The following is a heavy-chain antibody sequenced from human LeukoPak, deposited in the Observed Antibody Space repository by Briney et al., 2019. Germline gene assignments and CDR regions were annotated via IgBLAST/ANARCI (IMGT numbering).Heavy chain of an antibody. CDR3: ARGSSSNPYYYEY. CDR2: INGDWSST. Sequence: SGGSLRLSCAASGFTFSNYWMHWVRQAPGKGLVWVSRINGDWSSTSYADSVRGRVTISRDYAKNTLYLQMISLRAEDTAVYYCARGSSSNPYYYEYWGQGAQVTVSS. J-gene: IGHJ4*02. D-gene: IGHD6-6*01. V-gene: IGHV3-74*01. CDR1: GFTFSNYW.